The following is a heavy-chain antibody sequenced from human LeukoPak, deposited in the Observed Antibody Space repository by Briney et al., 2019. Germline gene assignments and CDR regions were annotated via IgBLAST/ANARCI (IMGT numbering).Heavy chain of an antibody. J-gene: IGHJ4*02. V-gene: IGHV1-2*02. D-gene: IGHD5-18*01. Sequence: ASVKVSCKASGYTFTGYYMHWVRQAPGQGLEWMGWINPNSGGTNYAQKFQGRVTMTRDTSISTAYMELSRLRSDDTAVYYCARSGYSYGYRMETYYFDYWGQGTLVTVSS. CDR2: INPNSGGT. CDR1: GYTFTGYY. CDR3: ARSGYSYGYRMETYYFDY.